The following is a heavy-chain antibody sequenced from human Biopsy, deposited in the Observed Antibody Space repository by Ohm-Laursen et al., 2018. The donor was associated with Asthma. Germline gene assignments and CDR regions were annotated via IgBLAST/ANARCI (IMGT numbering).Heavy chain of an antibody. CDR3: AKERYYDFWSGYPI. D-gene: IGHD3-3*01. V-gene: IGHV3-30*18. CDR1: GFSFNSYG. J-gene: IGHJ3*02. Sequence: SLRLSRAASGFSFNSYGMHWVRQAPGKGLEWVAVMSFDGRQAYYADSVKGRFTISRDNSKNTLYLQMNSLRAEDTAVYYCAKERYYDFWSGYPIWGQGTMVTVSS. CDR2: MSFDGRQA.